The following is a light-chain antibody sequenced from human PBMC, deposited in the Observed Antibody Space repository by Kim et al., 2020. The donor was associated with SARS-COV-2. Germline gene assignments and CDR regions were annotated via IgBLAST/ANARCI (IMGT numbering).Light chain of an antibody. V-gene: IGLV3-21*04. CDR3: QVWDSSSDHPV. CDR1: NMGSKS. Sequence: GNNMGSKSVHWYQQKPGQAPVLVIYYDSDRPSGIPERFSGSNSGNTATLTISRVEAGDEADYYCQVWDSSSDHPVFGGGTKLTVL. CDR2: YDS. J-gene: IGLJ2*01.